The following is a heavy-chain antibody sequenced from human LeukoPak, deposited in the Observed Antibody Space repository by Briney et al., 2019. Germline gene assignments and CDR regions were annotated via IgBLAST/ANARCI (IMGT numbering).Heavy chain of an antibody. V-gene: IGHV4-59*01. J-gene: IGHJ4*02. Sequence: SETLSPTNTVSCGSISYYFWGWIWQPAGRGLERVGYIYYIGSTNYSPSLQGQVTISVDTSKNHVSLRFTSVTAADTAVYYCARVTAESTGYYTFADYWGEGTLVTVSS. CDR3: ARVTAESTGYYTFADY. CDR2: IYYIGST. CDR1: CGSISYYF. D-gene: IGHD3-22*01.